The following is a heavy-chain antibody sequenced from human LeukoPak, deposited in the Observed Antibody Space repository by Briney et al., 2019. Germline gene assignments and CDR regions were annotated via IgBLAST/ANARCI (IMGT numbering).Heavy chain of an antibody. Sequence: PSENLSLTCTVSGGSISSYYWSWIRQPPGKGLEWIGYIYYSGSTNYNPSLKSRVTISVDTSKNQFSLKLSSVTAADTAVYYCARGGWVATYDYWGQGTLVTVSS. CDR3: ARGGWVATYDY. V-gene: IGHV4-59*01. D-gene: IGHD1-26*01. CDR1: GGSISSYY. CDR2: IYYSGST. J-gene: IGHJ4*02.